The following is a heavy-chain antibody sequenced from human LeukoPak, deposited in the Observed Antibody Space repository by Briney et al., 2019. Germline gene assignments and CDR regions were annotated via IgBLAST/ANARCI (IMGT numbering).Heavy chain of an antibody. CDR1: GYTFRNYG. V-gene: IGHV3-48*04. Sequence: GGSLRLSCAASGYTFRNYGIHWVRQAPGKGLEWLAYITSSANTIYYADSVKGRFTISRDNAKKSLYLQMSRLTADDTAVYYCAREGVEADYYFDFWGQGTLVTVSS. J-gene: IGHJ4*02. D-gene: IGHD2-21*01. CDR3: AREGVEADYYFDF. CDR2: ITSSANTI.